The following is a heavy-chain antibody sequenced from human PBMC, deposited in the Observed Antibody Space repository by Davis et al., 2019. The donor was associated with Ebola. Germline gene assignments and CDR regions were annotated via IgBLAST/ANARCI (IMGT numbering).Heavy chain of an antibody. J-gene: IGHJ5*02. D-gene: IGHD6-19*01. CDR2: ISYDGSNK. V-gene: IGHV3-30*18. CDR1: GFTFSSYG. CDR3: AKDLGYSSGWSLDP. Sequence: GGSLRLSCAASGFTFSSYGMHWVRQAPGKGLEWVAVISYDGSNKYYADSVKGRFTISRDNSKNTLYLQMNSLRAEDTAVYYCAKDLGYSSGWSLDPWGQGTLVTVSS.